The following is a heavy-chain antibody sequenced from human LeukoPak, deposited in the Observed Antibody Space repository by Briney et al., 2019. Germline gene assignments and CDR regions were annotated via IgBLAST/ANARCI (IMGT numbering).Heavy chain of an antibody. J-gene: IGHJ5*02. V-gene: IGHV4-38-2*02. D-gene: IGHD3-3*01. CDR2: ICHSGST. CDR1: GYSISSGYY. Sequence: SETLSLTCTVSGYSISSGYYWGWFRRPPGRGLEGIGRICHSGSTYYNPSLKSRVTISVDTSKNQFSLMPSSVTAADTAVYYCARAYYDFWSGPPGRYNWFDPWGQGTLVTVSS. CDR3: ARAYYDFWSGPPGRYNWFDP.